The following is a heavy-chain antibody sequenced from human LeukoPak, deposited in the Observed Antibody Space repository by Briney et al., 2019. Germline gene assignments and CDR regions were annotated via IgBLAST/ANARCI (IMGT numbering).Heavy chain of an antibody. V-gene: IGHV4-39*01. Sequence: SETLSLTCTVSGGSISSSSYYWGYIRQPPGKGLEWLGSIYHSGITYYNPSLKSRVTISVDTSKNQFSLKLSSVTAADTAVYYCASYSLYDSSLDYWGQGTLVTVSS. CDR2: IYHSGIT. CDR3: ASYSLYDSSLDY. CDR1: GGSISSSSYY. J-gene: IGHJ4*02. D-gene: IGHD3-22*01.